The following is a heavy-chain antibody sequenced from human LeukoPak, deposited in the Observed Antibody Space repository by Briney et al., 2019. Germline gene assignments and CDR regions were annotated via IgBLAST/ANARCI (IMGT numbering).Heavy chain of an antibody. CDR1: GGSVSSGDYY. CDR3: AGDQGDYGDYGWFDP. V-gene: IGHV4-30-4*01. D-gene: IGHD4-17*01. J-gene: IGHJ5*02. CDR2: IYHTGDT. Sequence: SETLSLTCTVSGGSVSSGDYYWSWIRQPPGKGPEWIGYIYHTGDTYYNPSLKSRATISVDTAKNQFSLRLSFVTATDTAVYFCAGDQGDYGDYGWFDPWGQGTLVTVSS.